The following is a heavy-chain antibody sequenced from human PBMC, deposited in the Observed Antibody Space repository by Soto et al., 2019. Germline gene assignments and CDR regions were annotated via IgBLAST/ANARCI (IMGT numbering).Heavy chain of an antibody. CDR2: MFYSGTT. D-gene: IGHD3-22*01. CDR3: AREAGNDYDSSGPFDY. CDR1: GHSMSNTDYF. J-gene: IGHJ4*02. Sequence: SETLSLTCTVSGHSMSNTDYFWGWIRQTPWNDLRWIGSMFYSGTTNYNPSLKSRVTISVDTSKNQFSLKLSSVTAADTAVYYCAREAGNDYDSSGPFDYWGQGTLVTVSS. V-gene: IGHV4-39*07.